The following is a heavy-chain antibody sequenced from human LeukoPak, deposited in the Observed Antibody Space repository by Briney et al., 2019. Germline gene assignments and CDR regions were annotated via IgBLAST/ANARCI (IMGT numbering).Heavy chain of an antibody. CDR2: IYNSGST. CDR1: GGSFSGSN. CDR3: VRAYDY. Sequence: SETLSLTCAVYGGSFSGSNWSWIPQPPGKGREWIGEIYNSGSTIYNPSLKSRVTISVDTSKTQFSLNLISVTAADTAVYYCVRAYDYWGQGTLVTVSS. V-gene: IGHV4-34*01. J-gene: IGHJ4*02.